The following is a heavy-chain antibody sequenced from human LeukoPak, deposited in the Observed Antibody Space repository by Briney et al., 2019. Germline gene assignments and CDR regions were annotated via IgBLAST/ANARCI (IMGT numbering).Heavy chain of an antibody. CDR2: IYFSGST. V-gene: IGHV4-59*02. CDR3: ARGHLTPTLFDY. CDR1: GASVSSYY. J-gene: IGHJ4*02. Sequence: SETLSLTCTVSGASVSSYYWSWIRQPPGKELEWIGYIYFSGSTNYTPSLKSRVTISVDTSKNQFSLKLSSVTAADTAAYYCARGHLTPTLFDYWGQGTLVTVSS.